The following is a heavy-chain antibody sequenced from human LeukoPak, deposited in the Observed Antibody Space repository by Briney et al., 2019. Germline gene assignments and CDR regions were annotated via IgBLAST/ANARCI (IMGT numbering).Heavy chain of an antibody. D-gene: IGHD2-15*01. J-gene: IGHJ5*02. CDR2: ISSSSSYI. CDR3: ARDQELFWFDP. V-gene: IGHV3-21*01. CDR1: GFTFSSYS. Sequence: GGSLRLSCAASGFTFSSYSMNWVRRAPGKGLEWVSSISSSSSYIYYADSVKGRFTISRDNAKNSLYLQMNSLRAEDTAVYYCARDQELFWFDPWGQGTLVTVSS.